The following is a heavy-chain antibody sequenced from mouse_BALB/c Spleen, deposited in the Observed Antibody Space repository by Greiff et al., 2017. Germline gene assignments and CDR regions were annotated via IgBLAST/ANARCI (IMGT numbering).Heavy chain of an antibody. CDR3: ARGGSSSFAY. CDR1: GFTFSSYA. V-gene: IGHV5-9-3*01. J-gene: IGHJ3*01. CDR2: ISSGGSYT. Sequence: EVKLVESGGGLVKPGGSLKLSCAASGFTFSSYAMSWVRQTPEKRLEWVATISSGGSYTYYPDSVKGRFTISRDNAKNTLYLQMSSLRSEDTAMYYCARGGSSSFAYWGQGTLVTVSA. D-gene: IGHD1-1*01.